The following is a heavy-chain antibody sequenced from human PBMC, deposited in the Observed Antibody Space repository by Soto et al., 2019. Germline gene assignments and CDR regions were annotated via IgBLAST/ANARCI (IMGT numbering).Heavy chain of an antibody. D-gene: IGHD3-10*01. CDR2: ISGYSGNT. Sequence: QVQLVQSGAEVKKPGASVKVSCKASGYTFTRYGFTWVRQAPGQGLEWMGWISGYSGNTNYAQNLRGRVTMTTDTSTSTAYMELRSLRSDDTAVYYCARGVVLLWFGEPLDYWGQGTLVTVSS. CDR1: GYTFTRYG. CDR3: ARGVVLLWFGEPLDY. J-gene: IGHJ4*02. V-gene: IGHV1-18*01.